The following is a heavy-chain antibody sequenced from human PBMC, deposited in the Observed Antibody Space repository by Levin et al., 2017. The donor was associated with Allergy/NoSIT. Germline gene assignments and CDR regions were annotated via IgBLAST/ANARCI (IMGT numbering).Heavy chain of an antibody. CDR3: GKAGSSWYIEIDH. J-gene: IGHJ4*02. CDR1: GFTFSTYA. CDR2: ISAGGGNT. V-gene: IGHV3-23*01. Sequence: GGSLRLSCAASGFTFSTYAMSWVRQAPGKGLEWVSVISAGGGNTNYAESVKGRFTTSRDNSKDTLFLQINSLPAQDTAVYYRGKAGSSWYIEIDHWGQGTLVTVSS. D-gene: IGHD6-13*01.